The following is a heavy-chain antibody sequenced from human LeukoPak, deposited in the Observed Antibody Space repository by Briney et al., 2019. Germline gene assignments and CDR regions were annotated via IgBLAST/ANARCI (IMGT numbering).Heavy chain of an antibody. CDR3: ARGSSAWSLFYSDY. CDR1: GYTFTSCY. CDR2: INPSGATT. V-gene: IGHV1-46*01. J-gene: IGHJ4*02. Sequence: GASVKVSCKATGYTFTSCYMHWLRQAPGQGLEWMGVINPSGATTTYAQKFQGRVTMARDTSTKTVYMELSSLRSEDTALYYCARGSSAWSLFYSDYWGQGTLVTVSS. D-gene: IGHD6-19*01.